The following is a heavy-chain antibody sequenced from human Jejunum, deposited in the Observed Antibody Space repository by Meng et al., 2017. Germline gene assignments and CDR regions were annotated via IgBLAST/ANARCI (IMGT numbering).Heavy chain of an antibody. CDR1: GFTFNAYA. CDR2: ISSGGSNE. Sequence: GESLKISCAASGFTFNAYAMYWVRQAPGEGLEWVAVISSGGSNEYYADSVKGRFTISRDNSKNTLYLQVNSLRVEDTAVYYCARDGRCADPSPNCYSDYYYGMDVWGQGTTVTVSS. J-gene: IGHJ6*02. D-gene: IGHD2-15*01. CDR3: ARDGRCADPSPNCYSDYYYGMDV. V-gene: IGHV3-30*01.